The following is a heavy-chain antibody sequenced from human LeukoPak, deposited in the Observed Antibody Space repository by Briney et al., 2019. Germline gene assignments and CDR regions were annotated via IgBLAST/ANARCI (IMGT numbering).Heavy chain of an antibody. CDR1: GFTFSSYS. V-gene: IGHV3-21*04. Sequence: GGSLRLSCAASGFTFSSYSMNWVRQAPGKGLEWVSSSSSSSSYIYYADSVKGRFTISRDNAKNSLYLQMNSLRAEDTAVYYCARAPGYCSGGSCYYYYYYMDVWGKGTTVTISS. CDR3: ARAPGYCSGGSCYYYYYYMDV. D-gene: IGHD2-15*01. CDR2: SSSSSSYI. J-gene: IGHJ6*03.